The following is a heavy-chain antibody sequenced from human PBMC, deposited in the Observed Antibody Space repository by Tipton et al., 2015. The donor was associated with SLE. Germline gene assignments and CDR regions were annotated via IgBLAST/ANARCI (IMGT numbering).Heavy chain of an antibody. V-gene: IGHV1-8*01. CDR1: GYTFTSYD. Sequence: QLVQSGAEVKKPGASVKVSCKASGYTFTSYDINWVRQATGQGLEWMGWMNPNSGDTGYSRKFQGRVTMTRNTSISTAYMELSSLRSEDTALYYCARSGYSSGWFHYWGQGTLVTVSS. D-gene: IGHD6-19*01. CDR2: MNPNSGDT. J-gene: IGHJ4*02. CDR3: ARSGYSSGWFHY.